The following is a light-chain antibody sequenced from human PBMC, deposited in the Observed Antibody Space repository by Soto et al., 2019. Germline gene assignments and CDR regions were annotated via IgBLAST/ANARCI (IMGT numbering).Light chain of an antibody. J-gene: IGLJ2*01. Sequence: QSVLTQPPSASGTPGQRVTISCSGSSSNIGSNTVSWYQQLPGTSPQLLIYSNNQRPSGVPDRFSGSKSGTSASLAISGLQSEDEADYYCAAWDDSLNGVVFGGGTKLTVL. V-gene: IGLV1-44*01. CDR3: AAWDDSLNGVV. CDR1: SSNIGSNT. CDR2: SNN.